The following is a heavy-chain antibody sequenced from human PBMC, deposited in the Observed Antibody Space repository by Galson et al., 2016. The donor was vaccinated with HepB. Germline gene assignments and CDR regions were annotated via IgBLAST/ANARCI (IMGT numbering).Heavy chain of an antibody. CDR1: GFSFSNSG. CDR2: ITRRGDAT. J-gene: IGHJ4*02. CDR3: GKHVGFDY. V-gene: IGHV3-23*01. Sequence: SLRLSCAASGFSFSNSGMSWVRQAPGRGLEWVAGITRRGDATHDADFVKGRFTISRDNSKNTLYLYMNNLTAGDTAIYYCGKHVGFDYWGQGALVTVAS. D-gene: IGHD1-26*01.